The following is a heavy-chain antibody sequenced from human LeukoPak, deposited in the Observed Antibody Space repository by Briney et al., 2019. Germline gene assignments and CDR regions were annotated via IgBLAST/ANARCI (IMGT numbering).Heavy chain of an antibody. CDR1: GYTFTSYA. V-gene: IGHV1-3*01. CDR3: ARAVIPVAVKPAFDY. Sequence: ASVNVSCKASGYTFTSYAMHWVRQAPGQRLEWMGWINAGNGNTKYSQKFQGRVTITRDTSASTAYMELSSLRSEDTAVYYCARAVIPVAVKPAFDYWGQGTLVTVSS. D-gene: IGHD2-2*01. J-gene: IGHJ4*02. CDR2: INAGNGNT.